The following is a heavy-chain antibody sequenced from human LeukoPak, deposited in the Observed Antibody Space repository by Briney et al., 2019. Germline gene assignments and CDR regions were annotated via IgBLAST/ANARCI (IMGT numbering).Heavy chain of an antibody. CDR1: GGSVNSGSYY. V-gene: IGHV4-61*01. CDR3: ARARDSYYYDSSGYYPHYYFDY. CDR2: IYYSGST. J-gene: IGHJ4*02. D-gene: IGHD3-22*01. Sequence: SETLSLTCTVSGGSVNSGSYYWSWIRQPPGKGLEWIGYIYYSGSTNYNPSLKSRVTISVDTSKNQFSLKLSSVTAADTAVYYCARARDSYYYDSSGYYPHYYFDYWGQGTLVTVSS.